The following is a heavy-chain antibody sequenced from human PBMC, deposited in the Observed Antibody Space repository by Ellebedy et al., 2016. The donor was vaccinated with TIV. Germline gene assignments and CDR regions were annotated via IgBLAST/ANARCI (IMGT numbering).Heavy chain of an antibody. V-gene: IGHV3-7*01. CDR1: GFTFSSYW. J-gene: IGHJ4*02. CDR3: ARDGITMIVVVNHFDY. Sequence: GESLKISCAASGFTFSSYWMTWVRQAPGKGLEWVANIKQDGSEKSYVDSVKGRFTISRDNAKNSLYLQMNSLRAEDTAVYYCARDGITMIVVVNHFDYWGQGTLVTVSS. D-gene: IGHD3-22*01. CDR2: IKQDGSEK.